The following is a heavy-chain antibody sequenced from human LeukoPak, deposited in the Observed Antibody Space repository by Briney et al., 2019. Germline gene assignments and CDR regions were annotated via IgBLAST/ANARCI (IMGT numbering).Heavy chain of an antibody. J-gene: IGHJ3*02. Sequence: ASEKVSCKASGYTFTDYYMHWVRQAPGQGPEWMGRINPNTGTTNYAQKFQGRVTMTRDTSINTAYMELSSLRSDDTAVYYCARVSSSGGYYSYDTFNIWGQGTMVTVSS. V-gene: IGHV1-2*06. D-gene: IGHD3-22*01. CDR1: GYTFTDYY. CDR2: INPNTGTT. CDR3: ARVSSSGGYYSYDTFNI.